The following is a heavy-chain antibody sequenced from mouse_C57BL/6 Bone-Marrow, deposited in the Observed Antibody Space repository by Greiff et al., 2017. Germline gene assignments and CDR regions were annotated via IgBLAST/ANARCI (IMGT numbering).Heavy chain of an antibody. CDR3: ARGPLITTVVATGYYAMDY. CDR1: GFSLTSYA. V-gene: IGHV2-9-1*01. J-gene: IGHJ4*01. D-gene: IGHD1-1*01. Sequence: VKLQESGPGLVAPSQSLSITCTVSGFSLTSYAISWVRQPPGKGLEWLGVIWTGGGTNYNSALKSRLSISKDNSKSQVFLKMNSLQTDDTARYYCARGPLITTVVATGYYAMDYWGQGTSVTVSS. CDR2: IWTGGGT.